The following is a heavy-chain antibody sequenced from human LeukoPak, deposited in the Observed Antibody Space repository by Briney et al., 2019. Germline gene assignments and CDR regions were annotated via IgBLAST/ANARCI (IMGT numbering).Heavy chain of an antibody. Sequence: GGSLRLSCAASGLTFSSYWMSWVRQAPGKGLEWVANIKEDGREKHYADSVKGRFTISRDNAKNTLYLQMNSLRAEDTAVYYCARWYYYGYDDCWGQGTLVTVSS. CDR3: ARWYYYGYDDC. D-gene: IGHD3-10*01. CDR1: GLTFSSYW. CDR2: IKEDGREK. J-gene: IGHJ4*02. V-gene: IGHV3-7*03.